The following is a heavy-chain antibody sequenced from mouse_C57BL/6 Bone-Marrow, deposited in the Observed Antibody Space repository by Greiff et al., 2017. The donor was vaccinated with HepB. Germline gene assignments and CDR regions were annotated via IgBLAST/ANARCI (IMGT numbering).Heavy chain of an antibody. D-gene: IGHD2-3*01. CDR3: ARERGYYSYYFDY. CDR1: GFTFSDYG. J-gene: IGHJ2*01. Sequence: EVKVVESGGGLVKPGGSLKLSCAASGFTFSDYGMHWVRQAPEKGLEWVAYISSGSSTIYYADTVKGRFTISRDNAKNTLFLQMTSLRSEDTAMYYCARERGYYSYYFDYWGQGTTLTVSS. V-gene: IGHV5-17*01. CDR2: ISSGSSTI.